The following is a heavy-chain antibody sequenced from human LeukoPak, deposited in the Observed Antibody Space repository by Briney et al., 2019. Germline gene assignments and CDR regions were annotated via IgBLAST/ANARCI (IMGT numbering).Heavy chain of an antibody. V-gene: IGHV3-73*01. Sequence: GGSLRLSCAASGFTFSGSAMHWVRQASGKGLEWVGRIRSKANSYATAYDASVKGRFTISRDDSKNTAYLQMNSLKTEDTAVYYCTRHHTTDCSGGSCYFDYWSQGILVTVSS. CDR1: GFTFSGSA. CDR2: IRSKANSYAT. J-gene: IGHJ4*02. D-gene: IGHD2-15*01. CDR3: TRHHTTDCSGGSCYFDY.